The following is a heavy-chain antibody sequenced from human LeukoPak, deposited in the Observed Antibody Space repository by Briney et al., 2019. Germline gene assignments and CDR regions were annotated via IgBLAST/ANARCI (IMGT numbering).Heavy chain of an antibody. CDR1: GFTLSNYT. D-gene: IGHD3-10*01. Sequence: GGSVRLSCAASGFTLSNYTMSWVRQAPGKGLEWVSSISRSRDYIYYADSVKGRFTISRDNAKKSLFLQMNSLRAEDTAVYHCARDTRSSYSYYGMDVWGQGTTVTVSS. CDR3: ARDTRSSYSYYGMDV. J-gene: IGHJ6*02. V-gene: IGHV3-21*01. CDR2: ISRSRDYI.